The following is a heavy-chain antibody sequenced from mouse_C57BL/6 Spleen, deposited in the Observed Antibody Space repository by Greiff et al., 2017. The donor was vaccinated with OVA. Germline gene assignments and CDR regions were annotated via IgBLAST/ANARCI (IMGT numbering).Heavy chain of an antibody. CDR1: GYPFTSYW. CDR2: IHPSDSDT. D-gene: IGHD2-12*01. Sequence: QVQLQQPGAELVKPGASVKVSCQASGYPFTSYWLHWVKQRPGQGLEWIGRIHPSDSDTNYNQKFKGKATLTVDKSSSTAYMQLSSLTSEDSAVYYCAIPPSYDDYAMDYWGQGTSVTVSS. J-gene: IGHJ4*01. CDR3: AIPPSYDDYAMDY. V-gene: IGHV1-74*01.